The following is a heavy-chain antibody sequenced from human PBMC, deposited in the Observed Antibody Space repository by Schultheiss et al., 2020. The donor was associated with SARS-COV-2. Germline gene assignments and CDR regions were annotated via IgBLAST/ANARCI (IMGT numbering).Heavy chain of an antibody. Sequence: SETLSLTCSVSGGSIHNYYWTWMRQPPGKGLEWIGYIYYSGSTNYNPSLKSRVTISVDTSKNQFSLKLSSVTAADTAVYYCARDTPYYGGNWFDPWGQGTLVTVSS. V-gene: IGHV4-59*01. CDR3: ARDTPYYGGNWFDP. J-gene: IGHJ5*02. CDR2: IYYSGST. D-gene: IGHD4-23*01. CDR1: GGSIHNYY.